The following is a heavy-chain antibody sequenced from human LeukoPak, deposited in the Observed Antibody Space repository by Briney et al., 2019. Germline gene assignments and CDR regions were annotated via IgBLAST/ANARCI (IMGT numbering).Heavy chain of an antibody. CDR2: IYHSGST. J-gene: IGHJ4*02. Sequence: SGTLSLTCAVSGSSISSSNWWSWVRQPPGKGLEWIGEIYHSGSTNYNPSLKSRVTISVDKSKNQFSLKLSSVTAADTAVYYCASLIRYDILTGYSDFDYWGQGTLVTVSS. CDR3: ASLIRYDILTGYSDFDY. D-gene: IGHD3-9*01. CDR1: GSSISSSNW. V-gene: IGHV4-4*02.